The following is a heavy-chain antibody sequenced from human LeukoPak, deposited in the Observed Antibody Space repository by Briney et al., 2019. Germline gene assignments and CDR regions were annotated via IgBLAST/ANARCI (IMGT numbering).Heavy chain of an antibody. D-gene: IGHD6-13*01. CDR2: IFPDDSDT. Sequence: GESLKISCKGSGYNFARSWIAWVRQMPGKGLEWMGIIFPDDSDTRNSPSFQGQVTISADKSISTAYLQWSSLKASDSAMYYCARHGGYQHDAFDIWGQGTMVTVSS. J-gene: IGHJ3*02. CDR3: ARHGGYQHDAFDI. CDR1: GYNFARSW. V-gene: IGHV5-51*01.